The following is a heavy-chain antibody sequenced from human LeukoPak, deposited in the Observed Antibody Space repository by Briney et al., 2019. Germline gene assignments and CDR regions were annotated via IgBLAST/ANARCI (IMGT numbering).Heavy chain of an antibody. J-gene: IGHJ4*02. CDR2: IYPGDSDT. CDR3: ARGGYCSSTSCYNGRHDY. Sequence: GESLKISCKGSGYSFTSYWIGWVRQMPGKGLEWMGIIYPGDSDTRYSPPFQGQVTISADKSISTAYLQWSSLKASDTAMYYCARGGYCSSTSCYNGRHDYWGQGTLVTVSS. CDR1: GYSFTSYW. V-gene: IGHV5-51*01. D-gene: IGHD2-2*02.